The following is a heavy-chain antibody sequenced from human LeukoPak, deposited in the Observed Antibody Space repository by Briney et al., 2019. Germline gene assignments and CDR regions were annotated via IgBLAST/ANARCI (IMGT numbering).Heavy chain of an antibody. D-gene: IGHD5-24*01. Sequence: SETLSLTCSVSGYSITSGYYWGWFRQPPGKGLEWIASIYHTGSTYYNPSLKSRVTISVDTSKNHFSLKLTSVTAADTAMYYCARGERGSDYWGQGTLITVSS. CDR3: ARGERGSDY. J-gene: IGHJ4*02. V-gene: IGHV4-38-2*02. CDR1: GYSITSGYY. CDR2: IYHTGST.